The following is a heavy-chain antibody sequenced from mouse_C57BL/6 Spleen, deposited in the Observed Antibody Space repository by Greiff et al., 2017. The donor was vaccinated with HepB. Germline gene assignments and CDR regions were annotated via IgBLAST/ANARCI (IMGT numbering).Heavy chain of an antibody. J-gene: IGHJ1*03. CDR1: GYSFTDYN. CDR3: ARSGYYGNYRSYWYFDV. V-gene: IGHV1-39*01. CDR2: INPNYGTT. D-gene: IGHD2-1*01. Sequence: EVKLVESGPELVKPGASVKISCKASGYSFTDYNMNWVKQSNGKSLEWIGVINPNYGTTSYNQKFKGKATLTVDQSSSTAYMQLNSLTSEDSAVYYCARSGYYGNYRSYWYFDVWGTGTTVTVSS.